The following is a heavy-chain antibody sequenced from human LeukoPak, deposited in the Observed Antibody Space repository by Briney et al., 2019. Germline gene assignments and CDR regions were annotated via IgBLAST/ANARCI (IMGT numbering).Heavy chain of an antibody. CDR2: IWYDGSNK. V-gene: IGHV3-33*01. D-gene: IGHD3-22*01. J-gene: IGHJ4*02. CDR3: ARDYYDSSGSFDY. Sequence: PGRSLRLSCAASGFTFSSYGMHWVRQAPGKGLEWVAVIWYDGSNKYYADSVKGRFTISRDNSKNSLYLQMNSLRAEDTALYHCARDYYDSSGSFDYWGQGTLVTVSS. CDR1: GFTFSSYG.